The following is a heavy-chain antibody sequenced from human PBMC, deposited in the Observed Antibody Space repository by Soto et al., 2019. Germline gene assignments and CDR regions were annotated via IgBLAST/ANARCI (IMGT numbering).Heavy chain of an antibody. J-gene: IGHJ6*02. CDR3: AGDPCNFWPHYCIDV. CDR1: GFTLSSNY. D-gene: IGHD3-3*01. CDR2: IYSGGST. V-gene: IGHV3-53*01. Sequence: CGSLRLSCAASGFTLSSNYMSWVRQAPGKGLEWVSVIYSGGSTYSADSVKGRFTISRNNFKKTFLLQVYRLRVEDTAGYSCAGDPCNFWPHYCIDVWGHGTTVTVSS.